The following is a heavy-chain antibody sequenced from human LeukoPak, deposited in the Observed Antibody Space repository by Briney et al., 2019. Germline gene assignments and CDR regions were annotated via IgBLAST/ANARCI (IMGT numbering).Heavy chain of an antibody. D-gene: IGHD3-10*01. CDR3: ARFNGSGSSFDY. V-gene: IGHV3-21*01. CDR1: GFTFSSYS. J-gene: IGHJ4*02. CDR2: ISSSSSYI. Sequence: GGSLRLSCAASGFTFSSYSMNWVRQAPGKGLEWVSSISSSSSYIYYADSVKGRFPISRDNAKNSLYLQMNSLRAEDTAVYYCARFNGSGSSFDYWGRGTLVTVSS.